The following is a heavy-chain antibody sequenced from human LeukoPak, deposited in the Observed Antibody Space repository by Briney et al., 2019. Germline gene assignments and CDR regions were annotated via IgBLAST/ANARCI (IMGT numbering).Heavy chain of an antibody. D-gene: IGHD1-1*01. Sequence: GASVKVSCKASGYTFTSYAMHWVRQAPGQRLEWMGWINAGNGNAKYSQEFQGRVTITRDTSVSTAYMELSSLRSEDMAVYYCARTGTTRGDAFDIWGQGTMVTVSS. J-gene: IGHJ3*02. CDR3: ARTGTTRGDAFDI. CDR1: GYTFTSYA. V-gene: IGHV1-3*03. CDR2: INAGNGNA.